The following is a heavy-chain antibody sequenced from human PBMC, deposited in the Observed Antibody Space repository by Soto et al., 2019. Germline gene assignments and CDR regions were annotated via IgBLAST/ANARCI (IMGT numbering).Heavy chain of an antibody. Sequence: LRLSCAASGFNLSSSAMNWVRQAPGKGLEWLSVISYDGSKKYYADSVKGRFTISRDDSKNTLYLQMHSLRADDTAVYYCTRDRCSGTSCYFRYWGQGTLVTVSS. CDR1: GFNLSSSA. CDR3: TRDRCSGTSCYFRY. D-gene: IGHD2-2*01. CDR2: ISYDGSKK. J-gene: IGHJ4*02. V-gene: IGHV3-30-3*01.